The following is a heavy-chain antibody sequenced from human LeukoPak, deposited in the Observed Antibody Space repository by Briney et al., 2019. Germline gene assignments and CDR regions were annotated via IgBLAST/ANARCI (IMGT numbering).Heavy chain of an antibody. Sequence: GSSVKVSCKASGCTFSSYAISWVRQAPGQGLEWLGRIIPIFGTANYAQKFQGRVTITTDESTSTAYMELSSLRSEDTAVYYCARTSARFRGNWFDPWGQGTLVTVSS. CDR1: GCTFSSYA. J-gene: IGHJ5*02. CDR3: ARTSARFRGNWFDP. D-gene: IGHD3-3*01. V-gene: IGHV1-69*05. CDR2: IIPIFGTA.